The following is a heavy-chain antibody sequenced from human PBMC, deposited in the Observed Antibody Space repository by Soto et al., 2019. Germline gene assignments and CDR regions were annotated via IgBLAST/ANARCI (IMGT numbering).Heavy chain of an antibody. D-gene: IGHD3-16*01. V-gene: IGHV1-18*01. CDR2: ISPYTGNT. CDR1: GYIFVNYG. Sequence: QVQLVQSGDEVKKPGASVKVSCKASGYIFVNYGIAWVRQAPGQGLEWMGWISPYTGNTHSATQVQGRLTMXPXTXXITAYMDLGSLTSDDTAVYYCVMVDNYVTPTPQDVWGQGTTVTVSS. CDR3: VMVDNYVTPTPQDV. J-gene: IGHJ6*02.